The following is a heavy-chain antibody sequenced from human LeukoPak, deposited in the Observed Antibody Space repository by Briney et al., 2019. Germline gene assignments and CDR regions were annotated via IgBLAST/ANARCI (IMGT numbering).Heavy chain of an antibody. CDR3: ARDTSRKLEVE. V-gene: IGHV1-2*02. CDR2: INPNSGGT. J-gene: IGHJ4*02. CDR1: GYTFTGYY. D-gene: IGHD2-15*01. Sequence: ASVKVSCKASGYTFTGYYMHWVRQAPGQGLEWMGWINPNSGGTNYAQKFQGRVTITADESTSTAYMELSSLRSEDTAVYYCARDTSRKLEVEWGQGTLVTVSS.